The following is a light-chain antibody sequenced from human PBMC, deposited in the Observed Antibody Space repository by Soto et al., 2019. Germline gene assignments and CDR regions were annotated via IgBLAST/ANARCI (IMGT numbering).Light chain of an antibody. Sequence: DIQMTQSPSSLSASVGDRVTITCRAGQRISSYLNWYQQKPGKAPKLLIFAASSVQSGVPSRFSGSGSGTDFTLIISSLQPEDFATYYCQQSYSTPRTFGQGTKVQVK. CDR3: QQSYSTPRT. CDR1: QRISSY. V-gene: IGKV1-39*01. J-gene: IGKJ1*01. CDR2: AAS.